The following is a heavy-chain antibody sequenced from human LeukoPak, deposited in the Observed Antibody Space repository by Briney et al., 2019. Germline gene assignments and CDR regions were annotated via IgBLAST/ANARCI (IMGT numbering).Heavy chain of an antibody. CDR1: GFTFSSYE. Sequence: HGGSLRLSCAASGFTFSSYEMNWVRHAPGKGLEWVSYISSSGSTIYYADSVKGRFTISRDNAKNSLYLQMNSLRAEDTAVYYCAELGITMIGGVWGKGTTVTISS. D-gene: IGHD3-10*02. J-gene: IGHJ6*04. V-gene: IGHV3-48*03. CDR2: ISSSGSTI. CDR3: AELGITMIGGV.